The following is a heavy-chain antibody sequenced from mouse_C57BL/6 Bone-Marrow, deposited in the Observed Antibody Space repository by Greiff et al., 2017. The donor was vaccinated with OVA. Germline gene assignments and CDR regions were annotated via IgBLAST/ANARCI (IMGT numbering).Heavy chain of an antibody. J-gene: IGHJ4*01. Sequence: VQLQQSGPGLVKPSQSLSLTCSVTGYSITSGYYWNWIRQFPGNKLEWMGYISYDGSNNYNPSLKNRISITRDTSKNQFFLKLNSVTTEDTATYYCARIYYYGSSTDAMDYWGQGTSVTVSS. D-gene: IGHD1-1*01. V-gene: IGHV3-6*01. CDR3: ARIYYYGSSTDAMDY. CDR2: ISYDGSN. CDR1: GYSITSGYY.